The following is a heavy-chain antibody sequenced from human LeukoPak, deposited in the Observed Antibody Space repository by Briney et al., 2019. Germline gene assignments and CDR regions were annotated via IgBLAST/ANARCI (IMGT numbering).Heavy chain of an antibody. CDR2: IYHSGST. CDR3: ARDLIASGYYYSNWFDP. Sequence: PSETLSLTCTVSGYSISSGYYWGWIRQPPGKGLEWIGSIYHSGSTYYNPSLKSRVTISVDTSKNQFSLKLSSVTAADTAVYYCARDLIASGYYYSNWFDPWGQGTLVTVSS. J-gene: IGHJ5*02. CDR1: GYSISSGYY. V-gene: IGHV4-38-2*02. D-gene: IGHD3-22*01.